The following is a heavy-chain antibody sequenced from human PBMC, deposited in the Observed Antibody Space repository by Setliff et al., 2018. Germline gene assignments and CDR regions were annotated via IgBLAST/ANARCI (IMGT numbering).Heavy chain of an antibody. Sequence: SETLSLTCAVYGGSFSGYYWSWIRQPPGKGLEWIGEINHSGSTNYNPSLKSRVTISVDTSKNQFSLKLSSVTAADTAVYYCARGGLNEGWGSYRFEGYYYYGMDVWGQGTTVTVS. CDR1: GGSFSGYY. D-gene: IGHD3-16*02. V-gene: IGHV4-34*01. J-gene: IGHJ6*02. CDR2: INHSGST. CDR3: ARGGLNEGWGSYRFEGYYYYGMDV.